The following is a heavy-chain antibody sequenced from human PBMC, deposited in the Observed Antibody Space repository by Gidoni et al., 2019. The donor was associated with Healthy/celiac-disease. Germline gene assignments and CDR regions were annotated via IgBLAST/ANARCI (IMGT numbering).Heavy chain of an antibody. J-gene: IGHJ2*01. CDR2: IGWNSGSI. V-gene: IGHV3-9*03. CDR1: GFTFDDYA. Sequence: EVQLVESGGGLVQPGRSLRLSCAASGFTFDDYAMHWVRQAPGKGLEWVSGIGWNSGSIGYADSVKGRFTISRDNAKNSLYLQMNSLRAEDMALYYCAKGGTVVTPYWYFDLWGRGTLVTVSS. D-gene: IGHD2-15*01. CDR3: AKGGTVVTPYWYFDL.